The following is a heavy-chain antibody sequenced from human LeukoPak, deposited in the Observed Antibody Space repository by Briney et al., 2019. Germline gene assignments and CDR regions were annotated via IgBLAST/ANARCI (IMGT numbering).Heavy chain of an antibody. D-gene: IGHD3-16*01. CDR1: GFTVSSNY. V-gene: IGHV3-66*01. J-gene: IGHJ2*01. CDR2: IYSGGGT. Sequence: GGSLRLSCAASGFTVSSNYMSWVRQAPGKGLEWVSVIYSGGGTYYADSVKGRFTISRDNPMNTLYLQMNGLRPDDTAVYYCARSLIPGRWYFDLWGRGTLVTVSS. CDR3: ARSLIPGRWYFDL.